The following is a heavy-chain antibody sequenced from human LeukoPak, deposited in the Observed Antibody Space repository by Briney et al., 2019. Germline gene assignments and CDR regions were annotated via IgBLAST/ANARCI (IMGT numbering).Heavy chain of an antibody. V-gene: IGHV4-59*08. CDR2: IYYSGST. CDR1: GGSISSYY. Sequence: PSETLSLTCTVSGGSISSYYWSWIRQPPGKGLEWIGYIYYSGSTNYNPSLKSRVTISVDTSKNQFSLKLSSMTAADTAVYYCATLLRGSGPYYFDYWGQGTLVTVSS. J-gene: IGHJ4*02. CDR3: ATLLRGSGPYYFDY. D-gene: IGHD2-15*01.